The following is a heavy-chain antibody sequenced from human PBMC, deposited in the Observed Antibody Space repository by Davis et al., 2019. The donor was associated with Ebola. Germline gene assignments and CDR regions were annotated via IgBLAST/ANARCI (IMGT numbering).Heavy chain of an antibody. CDR1: GGSISSYY. D-gene: IGHD3-22*01. CDR3: ARGVTYYYDSSGYSWFDP. J-gene: IGHJ5*02. V-gene: IGHV4-59*01. Sequence: PSETLSLTCTVSGGSISSYYWSWIRQPPGKGLEWIGYIYYSGSTNYNPSLKSRVTISVDTSKNQFSLKLSSVTAADTAVYYCARGVTYYYDSSGYSWFDPWGQGTLVTVSS. CDR2: IYYSGST.